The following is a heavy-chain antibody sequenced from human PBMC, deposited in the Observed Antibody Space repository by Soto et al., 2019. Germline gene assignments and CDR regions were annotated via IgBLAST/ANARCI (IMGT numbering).Heavy chain of an antibody. D-gene: IGHD1-7*01. J-gene: IGHJ5*02. V-gene: IGHV1-46*01. CDR2: INPSSGGT. Sequence: ASVKVSCKGSGYTFTSYYIHWVRQAPGQGLEWMGIINPSSGGTSYAQKFEGRVLMTRDTSTSTVYMELSSLRSDDTAVYYCARVSRNTGTIQDNWFDPWGQGTLVTVSS. CDR3: ARVSRNTGTIQDNWFDP. CDR1: GYTFTSYY.